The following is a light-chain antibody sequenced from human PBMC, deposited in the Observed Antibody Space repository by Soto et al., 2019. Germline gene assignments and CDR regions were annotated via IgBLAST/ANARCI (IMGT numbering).Light chain of an antibody. Sequence: EIVLTQSPGTLSLSPGDRATLSCRASQTVSNNYLAWCQQKPGQAPRVIMYGASRRATGIPDRFSGGGSGTDFTLTISRLXPEDFAVYFCQQYAGPPTTFGQGTRLEIK. CDR1: QTVSNNY. V-gene: IGKV3-20*01. CDR2: GAS. J-gene: IGKJ5*01. CDR3: QQYAGPPTT.